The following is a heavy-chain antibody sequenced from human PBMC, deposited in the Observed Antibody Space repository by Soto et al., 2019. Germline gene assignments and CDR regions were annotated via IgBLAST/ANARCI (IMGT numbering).Heavy chain of an antibody. CDR3: AKDPNYYDSSGSN. J-gene: IGHJ1*01. D-gene: IGHD3-22*01. V-gene: IGHV3-30*18. CDR2: ISYDGSNK. Sequence: VGSLRLSCAASGFTFSSYGMHWVRQAPGKGLEWVAVISYDGSNKYYADSVKGRFTISRDNSKNTLYLQMNSLRAEDTAVYYCAKDPNYYDSSGSNWGQGTLVTVSS. CDR1: GFTFSSYG.